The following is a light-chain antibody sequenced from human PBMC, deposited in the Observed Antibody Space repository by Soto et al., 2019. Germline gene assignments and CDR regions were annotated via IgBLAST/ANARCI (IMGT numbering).Light chain of an antibody. CDR3: QAWDGSTTV. CDR1: KLGDKY. Sequence: SYELTQAPSVSVSPGQTASITCSGDKLGDKYACWYQQKPGQSPVLVIYQDSKRPSGIPERFSGSNSGNTATLAISGTQAMDEADYYCQAWDGSTTVFGTGTKVTVL. CDR2: QDS. V-gene: IGLV3-1*01. J-gene: IGLJ1*01.